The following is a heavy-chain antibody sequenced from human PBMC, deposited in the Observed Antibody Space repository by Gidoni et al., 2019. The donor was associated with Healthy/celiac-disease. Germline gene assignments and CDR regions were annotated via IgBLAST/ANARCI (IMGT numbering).Heavy chain of an antibody. V-gene: IGHV1-18*01. J-gene: IGHJ4*02. Sequence: QVQLVQSGAEVKKPGASVKVSCKASGYTFTSDGISWVRQAPGQGLEWLGWISAYNGNTNYAQKLQGRVTMTTDTSTSTAYKELRSLRSDDTAVYYCAREQAGSGYQTLDYWGQGTLVTVSS. D-gene: IGHD3-3*01. CDR3: AREQAGSGYQTLDY. CDR1: GYTFTSDG. CDR2: ISAYNGNT.